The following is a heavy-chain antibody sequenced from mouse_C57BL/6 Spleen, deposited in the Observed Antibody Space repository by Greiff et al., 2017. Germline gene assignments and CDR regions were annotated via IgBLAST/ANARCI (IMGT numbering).Heavy chain of an antibody. Sequence: VQLQQPGAELVRPGSSVKLSCKASGYTFTSYWMHWVKQRPIQGLEWIGNIDPSDSETHYNQKFKDKATLTVDKSSSTAYMQLSSRTSEDAAVDYGARRGAGLDCWGQGTTLTVSS. CDR2: IDPSDSET. D-gene: IGHD3-1*01. J-gene: IGHJ2*01. V-gene: IGHV1-52*01. CDR3: ARRGAGLDC. CDR1: GYTFTSYW.